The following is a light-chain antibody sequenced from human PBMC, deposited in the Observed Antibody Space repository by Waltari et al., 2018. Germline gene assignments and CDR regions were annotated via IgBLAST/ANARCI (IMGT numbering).Light chain of an antibody. CDR2: DAS. Sequence: EIVLTQSPGTLSLSPGDRATLPCRASQSVSRTLAWYQQKPGQAPRLLSYDASSRATGIPDRFSGSGSGTDFSLTISRLEPEDFAVYYCQKYGTLPATFGQGTKVEIK. V-gene: IGKV3-20*01. J-gene: IGKJ1*01. CDR3: QKYGTLPAT. CDR1: QSVSRT.